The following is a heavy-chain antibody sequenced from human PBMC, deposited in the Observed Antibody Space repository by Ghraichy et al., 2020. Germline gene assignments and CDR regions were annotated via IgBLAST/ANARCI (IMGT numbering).Heavy chain of an antibody. V-gene: IGHV3-30*01. CDR3: ARGFGHCSSDACYGDWFDP. Sequence: LSLTCVASGFTFSNYAMHWVRQAPGKGLVWVAVIAYDGSNEHYVDSVKGRFTISRDDAKNTLFLEMNSLRVEDSAVYYCARGFGHCSSDACYGDWFDPWGQGTLVTVSS. CDR2: IAYDGSNE. J-gene: IGHJ5*02. CDR1: GFTFSNYA. D-gene: IGHD2-2*01.